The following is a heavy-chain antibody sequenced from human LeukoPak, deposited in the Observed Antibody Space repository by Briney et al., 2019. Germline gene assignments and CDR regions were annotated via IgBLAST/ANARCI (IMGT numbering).Heavy chain of an antibody. CDR1: GFTFSTYY. CDR3: ARDLRKVLRYFDWTKGYDY. Sequence: GGSLRLSCTASGFTFSTYYMAWVRQAPGKGLEWVANIRQDGSGKFYADSVKGRFTISRDNAKNSLFLQMNSLRAEDTAVYYCARDLRKVLRYFDWTKGYDYWGQGTLVTVSS. J-gene: IGHJ4*02. V-gene: IGHV3-7*01. D-gene: IGHD3-9*01. CDR2: IRQDGSGK.